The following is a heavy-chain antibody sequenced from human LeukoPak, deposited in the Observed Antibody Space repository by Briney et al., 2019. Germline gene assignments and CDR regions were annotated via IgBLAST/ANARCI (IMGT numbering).Heavy chain of an antibody. CDR2: ISYDGSNK. D-gene: IGHD3-22*01. V-gene: IGHV3-30-3*01. J-gene: IGHJ3*02. CDR3: ARGSMATYYYDSSGYPSVFDI. Sequence: SCKASGGTFSSYAMHWVRQAPGKGLEWVAVISYDGSNKYYADSVKGRFTISRDNSKNTLYLQMNSLRAEDTAVYYCARGSMATYYYDSSGYPSVFDIWGQGTMVTVSS. CDR1: GGTFSSYA.